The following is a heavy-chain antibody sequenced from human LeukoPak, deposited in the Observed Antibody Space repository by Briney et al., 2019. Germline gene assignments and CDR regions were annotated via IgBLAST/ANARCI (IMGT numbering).Heavy chain of an antibody. V-gene: IGHV4-31*03. J-gene: IGHJ4*02. CDR3: ARAKRDGYNLADY. CDR2: IYYSGST. Sequence: PSQTLSLTCTVSGGPISSGGYYWSWIRQHPGKGLEWIGYIYYSGSTYYNPSLKSRVTISVDTSKNQFSLKLTSVTAADTAVYYCARAKRDGYNLADYWGQGTLVIVSS. D-gene: IGHD5-24*01. CDR1: GGPISSGGYY.